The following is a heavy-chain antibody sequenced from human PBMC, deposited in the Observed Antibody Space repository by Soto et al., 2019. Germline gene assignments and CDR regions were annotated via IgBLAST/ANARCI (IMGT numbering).Heavy chain of an antibody. J-gene: IGHJ4*02. Sequence: PSETLSLTCIVSGGSMSSYYWSWIRQPPGKGLEWIGYIYYSGSTNYNPSLKSRVTISVDTSKNQFSLKLSSVTAADTAVYYCARRSIAVAGGPYYFDSWGQGTLVTVSS. CDR2: IYYSGST. V-gene: IGHV4-59*08. D-gene: IGHD6-19*01. CDR1: GGSMSSYY. CDR3: ARRSIAVAGGPYYFDS.